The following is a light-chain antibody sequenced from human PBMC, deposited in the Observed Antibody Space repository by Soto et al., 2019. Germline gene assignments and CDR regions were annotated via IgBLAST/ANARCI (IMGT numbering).Light chain of an antibody. CDR2: AAS. CDR1: QSISNH. CDR3: QQSYSSTPT. V-gene: IGKV1-39*01. Sequence: DIQMTQSPSSLSASVEDRVIITCRASQSISNHLNWYQQKPGKATKLLIFAASSLQSGVPSRLSGSRSGPDFTLTISSLQPEDFATYYRQQSYSSTPTFGQGTKVDIX. J-gene: IGKJ1*01.